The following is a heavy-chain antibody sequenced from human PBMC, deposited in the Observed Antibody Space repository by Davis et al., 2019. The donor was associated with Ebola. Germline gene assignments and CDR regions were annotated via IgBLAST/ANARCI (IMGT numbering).Heavy chain of an antibody. CDR1: GGSISSYY. V-gene: IGHV4-59*01. Sequence: PSETLSLTCTVSGGSISSYYWSWIRQPPGKGLEWIGYIYYSGSTNYNPSLKSRVTISVDTSKNQFSLKLSSVTAADTAVYYCARATTSSSWYGMDVWGQGTTVTVSS. CDR3: ARATTSSSWYGMDV. CDR2: IYYSGST. J-gene: IGHJ6*02. D-gene: IGHD6-13*01.